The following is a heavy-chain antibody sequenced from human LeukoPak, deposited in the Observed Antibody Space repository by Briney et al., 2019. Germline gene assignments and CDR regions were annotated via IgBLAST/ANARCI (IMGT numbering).Heavy chain of an antibody. J-gene: IGHJ4*02. CDR3: AKDSLIVGATYFVY. V-gene: IGHV3-23*01. D-gene: IGHD1-26*01. Sequence: GGSLRLSCAASGFSFSSYAMSWVRQAPGKGLEWVSAISGSGGSTYYADSVKGRFTISRDNSKNTLYLQMNSLRAEDTAVYYCAKDSLIVGATYFVYWGQGTLVTVSS. CDR2: ISGSGGST. CDR1: GFSFSSYA.